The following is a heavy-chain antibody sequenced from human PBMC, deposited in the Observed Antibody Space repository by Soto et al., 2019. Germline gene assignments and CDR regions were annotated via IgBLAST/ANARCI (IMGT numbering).Heavy chain of an antibody. CDR1: GFTFHDHG. CDR2: IRSSRYGATT. D-gene: IGHD2-15*01. V-gene: IGHV3-49*04. CDR3: TRTPLRCSGGSCYSADA. J-gene: IGHJ5*02. Sequence: GGSLRLSCATSGFTFHDHGMSWVRQAPGKGLDWVGFIRSSRYGATTDYAAYVKGRFFISRDDSKSIAFLQMNNLEAEDTAVYYCTRTPLRCSGGSCYSADAWGQGTLVTVSS.